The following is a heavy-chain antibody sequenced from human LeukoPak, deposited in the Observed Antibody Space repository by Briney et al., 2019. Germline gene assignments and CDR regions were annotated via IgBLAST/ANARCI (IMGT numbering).Heavy chain of an antibody. Sequence: KPSETLSLTCAVSGGSISSSNWWSWVRQPPGKGLEWIGEIYHSGSTNYNPSLKSRVTISVDKSKNQFSLKLSSVTAAGTAVYYCARGGIAAAGMSWFDPWGQGTLVTVSS. D-gene: IGHD6-13*01. V-gene: IGHV4-4*02. CDR3: ARGGIAAAGMSWFDP. CDR1: GGSISSSNW. CDR2: IYHSGST. J-gene: IGHJ5*02.